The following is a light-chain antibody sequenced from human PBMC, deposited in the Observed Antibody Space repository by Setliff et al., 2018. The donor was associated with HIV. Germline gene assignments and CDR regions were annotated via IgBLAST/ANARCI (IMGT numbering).Light chain of an antibody. CDR2: SFT. V-gene: IGLV1-40*01. J-gene: IGLJ1*01. CDR1: SSNIGAGFD. CDR3: QSYDSSLSGYV. Sequence: QSALTQPPSVSGAPGLRVTISCTGSSSNIGAGFDVHWYQQFPGTAPKLLIYSFTNRPSGVPDRFSGSKSGTSASLAIAGLQAEDEADYYCQSYDSSLSGYVFGTGTKVTVL.